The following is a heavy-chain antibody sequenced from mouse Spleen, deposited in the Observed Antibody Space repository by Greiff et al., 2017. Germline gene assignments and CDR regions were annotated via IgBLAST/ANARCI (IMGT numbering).Heavy chain of an antibody. CDR3: ARYGDEGAMDY. D-gene: IGHD3-3*01. CDR2: IRNKANGYTT. V-gene: IGHV7-3*01. J-gene: IGHJ4*01. Sequence: EVKLVESGGGLVQPGGSLSLSCAASGFTFTDYYMSWVRQPPGKALEWLGFIRNKANGYTTEYSASVKGRFTISRDNSQSILYLQMNALRAEDSATYYCARYGDEGAMDYWGQGTSVTVSS. CDR1: GFTFTDYY.